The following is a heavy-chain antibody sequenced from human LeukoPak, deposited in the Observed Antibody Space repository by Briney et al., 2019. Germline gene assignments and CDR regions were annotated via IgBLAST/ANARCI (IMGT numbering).Heavy chain of an antibody. J-gene: IGHJ4*02. Sequence: GGSLRLSCVASGFWFSDYEMNWVRRAPGKGLEWVSYIGRSGISIYYADSVKGRFTISRDNAKNSLYLQMNSLRVEDTAFYYCGRVSPFDFWGQGILVTVSS. CDR3: GRVSPFDF. CDR1: GFWFSDYE. CDR2: IGRSGISI. V-gene: IGHV3-48*03.